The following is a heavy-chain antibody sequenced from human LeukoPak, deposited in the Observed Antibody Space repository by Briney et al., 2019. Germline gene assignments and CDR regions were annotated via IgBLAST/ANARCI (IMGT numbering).Heavy chain of an antibody. J-gene: IGHJ4*02. D-gene: IGHD3-22*01. CDR1: GISFSSHG. V-gene: IGHV3-33*01. CDR2: IWYDGSNI. Sequence: GGSLRLSCAASGISFSSHGMHWVRQAPGKGLEWVAVIWYDGSNIYYADSVMGRFTISRDNSKSTLYLQMNSLRAEDTALYYCARARNDYDSNGFSVLEYWGQGTLVTVSS. CDR3: ARARNDYDSNGFSVLEY.